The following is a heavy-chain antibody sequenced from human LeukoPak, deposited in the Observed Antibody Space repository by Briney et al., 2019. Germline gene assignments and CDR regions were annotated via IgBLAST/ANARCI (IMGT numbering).Heavy chain of an antibody. CDR1: GFTFSSYG. Sequence: GGSLRLSCAASGFTFSSYGMHWVRQAPGKGLEWVANIKQDGSEQYYVDSVKGRFTISRDNAKNSLSLQMNSLRAEDTAVYYCARPLMYYYGSETYFWFDPWGQGTLVTVSS. J-gene: IGHJ5*02. V-gene: IGHV3-7*01. D-gene: IGHD3-10*01. CDR3: ARPLMYYYGSETYFWFDP. CDR2: IKQDGSEQ.